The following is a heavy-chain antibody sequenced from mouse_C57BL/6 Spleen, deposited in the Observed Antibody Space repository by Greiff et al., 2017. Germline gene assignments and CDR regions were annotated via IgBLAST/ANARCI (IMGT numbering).Heavy chain of an antibody. Sequence: QVHVKQPGTELVKPGASVKLSCKASGYTFTSYWMHWVKQRPGQGLEWIGNINPSNGGTNYNEKFKSKATLTVDKSSSTAYMQPSSLTPEDSAVYYCARSDGYYAWLAYWGQGTLVTVSA. V-gene: IGHV1-53*01. D-gene: IGHD2-3*01. CDR2: INPSNGGT. J-gene: IGHJ3*01. CDR3: ARSDGYYAWLAY. CDR1: GYTFTSYW.